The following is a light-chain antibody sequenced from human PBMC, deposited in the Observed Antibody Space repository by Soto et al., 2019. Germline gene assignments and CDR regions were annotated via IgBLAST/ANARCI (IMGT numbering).Light chain of an antibody. CDR2: GAS. CDR1: QSVSSSY. CDR3: QQYGSSYPWT. J-gene: IGKJ1*01. V-gene: IGKV3-20*01. Sequence: EIVLTQAPGTLSLSPGERATLSCRASQSVSSSYLAWYQQKPGQAPRLLIYGASSRATGIPDRFSGSGSGTDFTLTISRLEPEAFAVYYCQQYGSSYPWTFGQGTKVDI.